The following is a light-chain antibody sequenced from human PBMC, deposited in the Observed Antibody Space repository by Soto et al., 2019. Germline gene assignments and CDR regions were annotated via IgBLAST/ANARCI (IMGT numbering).Light chain of an antibody. V-gene: IGKV1-39*01. J-gene: IGKJ1*01. CDR2: AAS. CDR1: QSISSY. Sequence: DIQMTQSPSSLSASVGDRVTITCRASQSISSYLNWYQQKPGKAPKLLIYAASSLQSGVPSRFSGSGSGTDFTLTISSLQPEDFAVYYCHQYGKSPWTFGQGTKVEIK. CDR3: HQYGKSPWT.